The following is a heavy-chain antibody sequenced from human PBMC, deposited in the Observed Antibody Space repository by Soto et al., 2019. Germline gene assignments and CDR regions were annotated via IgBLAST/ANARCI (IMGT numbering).Heavy chain of an antibody. D-gene: IGHD3-22*01. V-gene: IGHV4-30-2*01. CDR1: GGSLSSSSYS. Sequence: QLQLQESGSRLVKPSQTLSLTCAVSGGSLSSSSYSWSWIRQTPGKGLEWIGFIYQSGSTYYNPSIKSRVTMSLDRPKNQISLKLTSVTAADTAVYYCARELLYYDSSGYSWDDAFDIWGQGTMVTVSS. J-gene: IGHJ3*02. CDR3: ARELLYYDSSGYSWDDAFDI. CDR2: IYQSGST.